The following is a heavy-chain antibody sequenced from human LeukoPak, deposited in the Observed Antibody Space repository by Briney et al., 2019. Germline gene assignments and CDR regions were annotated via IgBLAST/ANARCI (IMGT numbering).Heavy chain of an antibody. CDR2: IYPGDSDT. D-gene: IGHD3-16*02. V-gene: IGHV5-51*01. Sequence: GESLKISCKGSGYSFPNYWIGWVRQMPGKGLEWMGMIYPGDSDTTYKPSFQGQVTISADKSISTAYLQWSSLTASDTAMYYGARSRAEKVPIWGSYRHHDAFDIWGQGTRVTVSS. CDR1: GYSFPNYW. J-gene: IGHJ3*02. CDR3: ARSRAEKVPIWGSYRHHDAFDI.